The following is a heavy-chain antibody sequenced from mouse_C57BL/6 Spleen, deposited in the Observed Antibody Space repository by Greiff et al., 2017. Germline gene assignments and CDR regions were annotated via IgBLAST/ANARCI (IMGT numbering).Heavy chain of an antibody. Sequence: VQLKESGPGLVKPSQSLSLTCSVTGYSITSGYYWNWIRQFPGNKLEWMGYISYDGSNNYNPSLKNRISITRDTSKNQFFLKLNSVTTEDTATYYCASGGLPWYFDVWGTGTTVTVSS. J-gene: IGHJ1*03. CDR1: GYSITSGYY. V-gene: IGHV3-6*01. CDR3: ASGGLPWYFDV. D-gene: IGHD2-4*01. CDR2: ISYDGSN.